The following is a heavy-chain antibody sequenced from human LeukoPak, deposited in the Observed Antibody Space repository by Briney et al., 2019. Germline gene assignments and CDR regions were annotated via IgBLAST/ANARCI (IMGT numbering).Heavy chain of an antibody. Sequence: ASVKVSCKASGYTFTSYDIYWVRQATGQGLEWMGWMNPNRGNTGYAQKFQGRVTMPRNTSISTAYMELSSLRSEDTAVYYCARGWSITIFGVVTPTLMDVWGQGTTVTVSS. CDR1: GYTFTSYD. J-gene: IGHJ6*02. CDR2: MNPNRGNT. V-gene: IGHV1-8*01. D-gene: IGHD3-3*01. CDR3: ARGWSITIFGVVTPTLMDV.